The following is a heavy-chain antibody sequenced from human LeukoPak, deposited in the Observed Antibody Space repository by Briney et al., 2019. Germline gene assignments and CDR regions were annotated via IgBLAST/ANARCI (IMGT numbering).Heavy chain of an antibody. D-gene: IGHD3-3*01. Sequence: GGSLRLSCAASGFTFSNYAMHWVRQAPGKGLEWVAVISYDGSNKYYADSVKGRFTISRDNSKNTLYLQMNSLRAEDTAVYYCAKDFSPRRYWSGYYPYYYYGMDVWGQGTTVTVSS. CDR2: ISYDGSNK. V-gene: IGHV3-30*04. CDR3: AKDFSPRRYWSGYYPYYYYGMDV. J-gene: IGHJ6*02. CDR1: GFTFSNYA.